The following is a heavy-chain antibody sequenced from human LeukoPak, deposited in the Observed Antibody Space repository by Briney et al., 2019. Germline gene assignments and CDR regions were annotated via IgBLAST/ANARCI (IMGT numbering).Heavy chain of an antibody. CDR3: ARGEGYSYSDDYYFFYMDV. CDR2: ITHSGST. D-gene: IGHD5-18*01. CDR1: AGSFRGYY. J-gene: IGHJ6*03. Sequence: SETLSLTCGVYAGSFRGYYWTWIRQAPGKGLEWIGKITHSGSTKYNPSLKSRVTISIDTSNNQFSLKVSSVTAADTAVYYCARGEGYSYSDDYYFFYMDVWGKGTTVTVSS. V-gene: IGHV4-34*01.